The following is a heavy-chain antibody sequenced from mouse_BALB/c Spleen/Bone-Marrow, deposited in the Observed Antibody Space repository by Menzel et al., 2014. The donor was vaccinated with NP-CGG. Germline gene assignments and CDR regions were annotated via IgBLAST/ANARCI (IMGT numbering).Heavy chain of an antibody. D-gene: IGHD2-3*01. V-gene: IGHV10-1*02. J-gene: IGHJ2*03. Sequence: EVKLMESGGGLVQPKGSLKLSCAASGFTFNTYAMNWVRQAPGKGLEWVARIRSKSNNYATYYADSVKDRFTTSRDDSQSKLFLQMNNLKTEDTAMYYCVKSDGYFLDYWGQGTSLTVSS. CDR1: GFTFNTYA. CDR2: IRSKSNNYAT. CDR3: VKSDGYFLDY.